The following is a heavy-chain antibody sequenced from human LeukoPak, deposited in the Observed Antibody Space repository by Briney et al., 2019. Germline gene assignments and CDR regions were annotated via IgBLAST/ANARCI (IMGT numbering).Heavy chain of an antibody. D-gene: IGHD3-22*01. Sequence: GGSLRLSCAASGSTFSSYWMSWVRQAPGKGLEWVANIRQDESEKYYVDSVKGRFTISRDNAKNSLYLQMNSLRAEDTAVYYCARAAATHYDSSGYYPDAFDIWGQGTMVTVSS. CDR2: IRQDESEK. V-gene: IGHV3-7*01. CDR1: GSTFSSYW. CDR3: ARAAATHYDSSGYYPDAFDI. J-gene: IGHJ3*02.